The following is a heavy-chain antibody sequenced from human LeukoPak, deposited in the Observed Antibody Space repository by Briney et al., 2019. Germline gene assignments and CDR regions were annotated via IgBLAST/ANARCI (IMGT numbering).Heavy chain of an antibody. D-gene: IGHD2-21*01. V-gene: IGHV3-48*01. CDR3: ARPEFPRRDASDI. J-gene: IGHJ3*02. Sequence: SGGSLRLSCAASGFTFSRYSMNWVRQAPGKGLEWVSYISSSSSTIYYADSVKGRFTISRDNAKNSLYLQMNSLRAEDTAVYYCARPEFPRRDASDIWGQGTMVTVSS. CDR2: ISSSSSTI. CDR1: GFTFSRYS.